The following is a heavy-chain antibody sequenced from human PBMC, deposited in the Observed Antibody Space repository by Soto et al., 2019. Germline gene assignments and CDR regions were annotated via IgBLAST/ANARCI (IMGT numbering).Heavy chain of an antibody. J-gene: IGHJ5*02. Sequence: GGSLRLSCAASGFTFSSYAMHWVRQAPGKGLEWVAVISYDGSNKYYADSVKGRFTISRDNSKNTLYLQMNSLRAEDTAVYYCARDRVTIFGVVISKINWFDPWGQGTLVTVSS. CDR3: ARDRVTIFGVVISKINWFDP. CDR2: ISYDGSNK. V-gene: IGHV3-30-3*01. CDR1: GFTFSSYA. D-gene: IGHD3-3*01.